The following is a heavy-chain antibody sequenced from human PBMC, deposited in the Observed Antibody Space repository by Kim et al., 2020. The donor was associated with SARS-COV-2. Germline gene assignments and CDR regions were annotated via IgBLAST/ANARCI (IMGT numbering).Heavy chain of an antibody. CDR1: GGSISSSSYY. D-gene: IGHD6-13*01. CDR2: IYYSGST. CDR3: ARRLSRSSWYLVGEEGWFDP. V-gene: IGHV4-39*01. Sequence: SETLSLTCTVSGGSISSSSYYWGWIRQPPGKGLEWIGSIYYSGSTYYNPSLKSRVTISVDTSKNQFSLKLSSVTAADTAVYYCARRLSRSSWYLVGEEGWFDPWGQGTLVTVSS. J-gene: IGHJ5*02.